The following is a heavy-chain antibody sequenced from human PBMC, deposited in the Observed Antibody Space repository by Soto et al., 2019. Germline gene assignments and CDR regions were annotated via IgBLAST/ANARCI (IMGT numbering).Heavy chain of an antibody. CDR2: IKSNTDGGTT. J-gene: IGHJ6*01. CDR1: GFTFSNAW. V-gene: IGHV3-15*07. CDR3: SAEDSGYDLGAYYCYAMDV. D-gene: IGHD5-12*01. Sequence: EVQLVESGGGLVKPGGSLRLSCAASGFTFSNAWMNWVRQAPGKGLEWVGRIKSNTDGGTTDYAAPVKGRFTISSDDSKNQLYVQMNSVKAEDAAVYYCSAEDSGYDLGAYYCYAMDVRGQGTTVNVFS.